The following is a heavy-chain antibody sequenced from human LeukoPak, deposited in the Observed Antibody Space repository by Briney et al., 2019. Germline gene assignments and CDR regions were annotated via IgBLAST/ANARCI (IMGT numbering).Heavy chain of an antibody. CDR3: ARARGLNYDFWSGYYGASDAFDI. D-gene: IGHD3-3*01. CDR2: ISYDGSNK. Sequence: GGSLRLSCAASGFTFSSYAMHWVRQAPGKGLEWVAVISYDGSNKYYADSVKGRFTISRDNSKNTLYLQMNSLRAEDTAVYYCARARGLNYDFWSGYYGASDAFDIWGQGTMVTVSS. V-gene: IGHV3-30-3*01. CDR1: GFTFSSYA. J-gene: IGHJ3*02.